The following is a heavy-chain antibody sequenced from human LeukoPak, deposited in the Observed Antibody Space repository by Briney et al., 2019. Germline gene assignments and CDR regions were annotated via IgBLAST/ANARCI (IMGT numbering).Heavy chain of an antibody. D-gene: IGHD3-22*01. CDR1: GYTFTSYG. J-gene: IGHJ4*02. Sequence: ASVKVSCKASGYTFTSYGISWVRQAPGQGLEWMGWLSAYNGNTNYAQKLQGRVTMTTDTSTSTAYMELRSLRSDDTAVYYCAREGYYDSSGYYYDYWGQGTLVTVSS. V-gene: IGHV1-18*01. CDR3: AREGYYDSSGYYYDY. CDR2: LSAYNGNT.